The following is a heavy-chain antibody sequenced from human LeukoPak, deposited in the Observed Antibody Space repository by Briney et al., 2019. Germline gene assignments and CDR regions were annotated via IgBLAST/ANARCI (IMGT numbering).Heavy chain of an antibody. Sequence: GGSLRLSXAASGFTFSTYWMSWVRQPPGKGLEWVANIKQDGSAENYVDSVKGRFTVSRDNAKNLLFLQMNSLRGEDSAVYYCARKGTFQDDAFDIWGQGTMVTVSS. V-gene: IGHV3-7*01. CDR2: IKQDGSAE. CDR3: ARKGTFQDDAFDI. J-gene: IGHJ3*02. D-gene: IGHD1/OR15-1a*01. CDR1: GFTFSTYW.